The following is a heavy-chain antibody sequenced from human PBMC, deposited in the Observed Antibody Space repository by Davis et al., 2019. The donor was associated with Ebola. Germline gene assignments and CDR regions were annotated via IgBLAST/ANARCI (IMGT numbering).Heavy chain of an antibody. CDR3: ARSNWNYAGAFDI. J-gene: IGHJ3*02. CDR2: IYHSGST. V-gene: IGHV4-30-2*02. D-gene: IGHD1-7*01. CDR1: GGSISSGGYS. Sequence: MPSETLSLTCAVSGGSISSGGYSWSWIRQPPGKGLEWIGYIYHSGSTYYNPSLKSRVTISVDTSKNQFSLKLSSVTAADTAVYYCARSNWNYAGAFDIWGQGTMVTVSS.